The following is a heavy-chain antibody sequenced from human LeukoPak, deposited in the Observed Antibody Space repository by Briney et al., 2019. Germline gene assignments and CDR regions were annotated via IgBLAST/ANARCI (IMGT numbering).Heavy chain of an antibody. CDR2: ISDNGGST. J-gene: IGHJ4*02. CDR3: ATDLVGPTRGPFDY. Sequence: SGGSMRLSCAAAGFIFSNYAMTCVRQAAGGVREWVSGISDNGGSTYYADSVKGRFTISRDNSKNTLYLQMNSLRAEDTAVYYCATDLVGPTRGPFDYWGQGTLVTVSS. D-gene: IGHD1-26*01. V-gene: IGHV3-23*01. CDR1: GFIFSNYA.